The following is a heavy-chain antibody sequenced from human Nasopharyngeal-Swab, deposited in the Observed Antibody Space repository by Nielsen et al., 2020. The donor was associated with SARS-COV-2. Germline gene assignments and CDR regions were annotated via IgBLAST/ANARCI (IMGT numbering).Heavy chain of an antibody. J-gene: IGHJ4*02. CDR2: IKSKTDGGTT. Sequence: GESLKISCAASGFTFSNAWMSWVRQAPGKGLEWVGRIKSKTDGGTTDYAAPVKGRFTISRDNSKNTLYLQMNSLRAEDTAVYYCAKEDTAMVIFDYWGQGTLVTVSS. D-gene: IGHD5-18*01. CDR1: GFTFSNAW. CDR3: AKEDTAMVIFDY. V-gene: IGHV3-15*01.